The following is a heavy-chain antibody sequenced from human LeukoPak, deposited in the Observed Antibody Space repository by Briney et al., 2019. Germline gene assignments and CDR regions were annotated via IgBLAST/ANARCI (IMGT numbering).Heavy chain of an antibody. Sequence: SVKVSCKASGGTFSSYAISWVRQAPGQGLEWMGGIIPIFGTANYAQKFQGRVTITTDKSTSTAYMELSSLRSEDTAVYYCATSQVPAAPRAGHTAFDIWGQGTMVTVSS. CDR2: IIPIFGTA. CDR3: ATSQVPAAPRAGHTAFDI. J-gene: IGHJ3*02. D-gene: IGHD2-2*01. CDR1: GGTFSSYA. V-gene: IGHV1-69*05.